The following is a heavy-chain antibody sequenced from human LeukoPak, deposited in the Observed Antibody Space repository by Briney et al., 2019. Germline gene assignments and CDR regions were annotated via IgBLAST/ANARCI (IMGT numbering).Heavy chain of an antibody. V-gene: IGHV3-30*01. Sequence: GGSLRLSCAASGFTFSNHAMHWVRQAPGKGLEWVAVISYDGSNEYYADSVRGRFTISRDNSKNTLYLQMNSLRAEDTAVYYCAGAGAFYYYYMDVWGKGTTVTVSS. J-gene: IGHJ6*03. CDR2: ISYDGSNE. D-gene: IGHD1-1*01. CDR3: AGAGAFYYYYMDV. CDR1: GFTFSNHA.